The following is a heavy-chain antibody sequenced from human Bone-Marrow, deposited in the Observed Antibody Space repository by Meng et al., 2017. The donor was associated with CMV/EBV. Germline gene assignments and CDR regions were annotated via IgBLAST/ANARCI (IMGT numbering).Heavy chain of an antibody. CDR3: AKSPDYYDSSGY. D-gene: IGHD3-22*01. Sequence: GESLKISCAASGFTFSSYAMSWVRQAPGKGLEWVSVIYSGGSSTYYADSVKGRFTISRDNSKNTLYLQMNSLRAEDTAVYYCAKSPDYYDSSGYWGQGTLVTVSS. J-gene: IGHJ4*02. CDR1: GFTFSSYA. V-gene: IGHV3-23*03. CDR2: IYSGGSST.